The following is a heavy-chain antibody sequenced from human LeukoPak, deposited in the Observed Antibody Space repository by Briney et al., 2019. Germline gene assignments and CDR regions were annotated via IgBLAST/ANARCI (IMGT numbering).Heavy chain of an antibody. D-gene: IGHD6-6*01. J-gene: IGHJ4*02. CDR2: IIPIFGTA. CDR1: GGTFSSYA. V-gene: IGHV1-69*05. CDR3: AWGEVGSSSSVDS. Sequence: GASVKVSCKASGGTFSSYAISWVRQAPGQGLEWRGRIIPIFGTANYAQKFQGRVTITTDESTSTAYMELSSLRSEDTAVYYCAWGEVGSSSSVDSWGQGTLVTVSS.